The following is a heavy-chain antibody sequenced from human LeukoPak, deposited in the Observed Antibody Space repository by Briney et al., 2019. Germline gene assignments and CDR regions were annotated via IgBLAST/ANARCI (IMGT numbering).Heavy chain of an antibody. CDR2: IKSKTDGGTT. D-gene: IGHD2/OR15-2a*01. CDR1: GFTFSSYS. V-gene: IGHV3-15*07. Sequence: GGSLRLSCAASGFTFSSYSMNWVRQAPGKGVEWVGRIKSKTDGGTTDYAAPVKGRFTISRDDSENTLYLQVNSLKTEDTAIYYCTRIFRTAHFDYWGQGTPVTVSS. CDR3: TRIFRTAHFDY. J-gene: IGHJ4*02.